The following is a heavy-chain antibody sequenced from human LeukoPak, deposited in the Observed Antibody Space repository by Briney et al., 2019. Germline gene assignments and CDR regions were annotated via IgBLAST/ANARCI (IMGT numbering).Heavy chain of an antibody. D-gene: IGHD5-12*01. CDR3: ARGGGYSGYVFYYYYGMDV. J-gene: IGHJ6*02. CDR2: MNPNSGNT. CDR1: GYTFTSYD. V-gene: IGHV1-8*01. Sequence: GASVKVSCKASGYTFTSYDINWVRQATGQGLEWMGWMNPNSGNTGYAQKFQGRVTMTRNTSISTAHMELSSLRSEDTAVYYCARGGGYSGYVFYYYYGMDVWGQGTTVTVSS.